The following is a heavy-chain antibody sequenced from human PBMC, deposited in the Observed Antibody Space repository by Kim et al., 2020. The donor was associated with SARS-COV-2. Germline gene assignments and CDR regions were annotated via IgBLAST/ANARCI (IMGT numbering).Heavy chain of an antibody. V-gene: IGHV3-9*01. CDR3: AKDIYCSGGSCYPVPVFDAFDI. CDR1: GFTFDDYA. J-gene: IGHJ3*02. CDR2: ISWNSGSI. Sequence: GGSLRLSCAASGFTFDDYAMHWVRQAPGKGLEWVSGISWNSGSIGYADSVKGRFTISRDNAKNSLYLQMNSLRAEDTALYYCAKDIYCSGGSCYPVPVFDAFDIWGQGTMVTVSS. D-gene: IGHD2-15*01.